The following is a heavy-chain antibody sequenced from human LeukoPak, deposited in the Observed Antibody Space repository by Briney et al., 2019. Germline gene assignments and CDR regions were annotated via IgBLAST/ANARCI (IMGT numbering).Heavy chain of an antibody. CDR1: GYTFTGYY. D-gene: IGHD2/OR15-2a*01. CDR3: ARSQNRYYYYMDV. CDR2: INLNSGGT. Sequence: ASVKVSCKASGYTFTGYYMHWVRQAPGQGLEWMGWINLNSGGTNYAQKFQGRVTMTRDTSISTAYMELSRLRSDDTAVYYCARSQNRYYYYMDVWGKGTTVTVSS. J-gene: IGHJ6*03. V-gene: IGHV1-2*02.